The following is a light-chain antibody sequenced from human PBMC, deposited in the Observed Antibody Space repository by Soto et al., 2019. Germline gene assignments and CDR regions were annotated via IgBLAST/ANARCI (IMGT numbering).Light chain of an antibody. CDR2: DAS. CDR3: QPRGKWATVT. J-gene: IGKJ4*01. CDR1: QSVSSY. V-gene: IGKV3-11*01. Sequence: EIVLTQSPATLSLSPGERATLSCRASQSVSSYLAWYQQKPGQAPRLLIYDASNRATGIPARFSGSGSGTDITRTSSMLGNEDPAVDPCQPRGKWATVTFGGGTKVDIK.